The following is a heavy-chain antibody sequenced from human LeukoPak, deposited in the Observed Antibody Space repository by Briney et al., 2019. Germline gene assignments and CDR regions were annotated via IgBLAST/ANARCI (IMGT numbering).Heavy chain of an antibody. CDR3: ARRGVVVPAASDMDV. J-gene: IGHJ6*03. Sequence: PGGSLRLSCAASGFTFVSYWMSWVRQAPGKGLEWVSYISSSSSTIYYADSVKGRFTISRDNAKNSLYLQMNSLRAEDTAVYYCARRGVVVPAASDMDVWGKGTTVTVSS. CDR1: GFTFVSYW. V-gene: IGHV3-48*01. CDR2: ISSSSSTI. D-gene: IGHD2-2*01.